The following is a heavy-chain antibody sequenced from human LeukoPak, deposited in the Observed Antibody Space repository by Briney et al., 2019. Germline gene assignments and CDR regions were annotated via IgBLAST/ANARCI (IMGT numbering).Heavy chain of an antibody. CDR3: ARVQSRLSWFDP. J-gene: IGHJ5*02. CDR2: IYHSGST. V-gene: IGHV4-59*01. CDR1: GGSISSYY. Sequence: SETLSLTCTVSGGSISSYYWSWIRQPPGKGLEWIGYIYHSGSTNYNPSLKSRVTISVDTSKNQFSLSLSSVTAADTAVYYCARVQSRLSWFDPWGQGTLVTVSS.